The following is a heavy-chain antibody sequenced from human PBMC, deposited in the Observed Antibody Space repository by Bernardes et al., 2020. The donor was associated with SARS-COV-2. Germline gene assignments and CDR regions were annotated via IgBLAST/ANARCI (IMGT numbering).Heavy chain of an antibody. D-gene: IGHD4-17*01. CDR1: GFTFSGSA. CDR2: IRSKANSYAT. V-gene: IGHV3-73*01. J-gene: IGHJ3*02. CDR3: THLPGGGDYLLLGRPKDDAFDI. Sequence: GGSLRLSCAASGFTFSGSAMHWVRQASGKGLEWVGRIRSKANSYATAYAASVKGRFTISRDDSKNTAYLQMNSLKTEDTAVYYCTHLPGGGDYLLLGRPKDDAFDIWGQGTMVTVSS.